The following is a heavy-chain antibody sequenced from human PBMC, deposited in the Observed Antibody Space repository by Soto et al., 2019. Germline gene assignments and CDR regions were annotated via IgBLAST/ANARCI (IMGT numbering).Heavy chain of an antibody. D-gene: IGHD3-22*01. J-gene: IGHJ4*02. CDR2: ISANNGNT. CDR3: ARGGREYSYDTGSYHPFDY. V-gene: IGHV1-18*04. Sequence: QIQLVQSGAEVKEPGASVKVSCKTSGYSFINYGVTWVRQVPGQGPEWMAWISANNGNTNYGPNFQGRVSVTTDTSTSTAYMELRSLRSDDTGVYYCARGGREYSYDTGSYHPFDYWGQGTLISVSS. CDR1: GYSFINYG.